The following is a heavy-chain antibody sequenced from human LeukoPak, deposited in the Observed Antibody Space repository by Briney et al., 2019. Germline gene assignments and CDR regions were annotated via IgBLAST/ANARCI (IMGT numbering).Heavy chain of an antibody. D-gene: IGHD1-26*01. CDR2: IYYSGNT. J-gene: IGHJ5*02. V-gene: IGHV4-59*01. CDR3: ARDQIVVAGNWLDP. CDR1: GDSITGYY. Sequence: SETLSLTCTVSGDSITGYYWSWIRQPPGKGLEGIGDIYYSGNTNYNPSLKSRVTISIDASKNQFSLNLRSVTTADTAVYYCARDQIVVAGNWLDPWGQGTLVTVPS.